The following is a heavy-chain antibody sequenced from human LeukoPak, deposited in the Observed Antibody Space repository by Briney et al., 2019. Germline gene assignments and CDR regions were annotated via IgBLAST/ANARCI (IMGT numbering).Heavy chain of an antibody. CDR2: IYYSGST. Sequence: PSETLSLTCTVSGDSISSRSYYWGWIRQPPGKGLEWIGSIYYSGSTYYNPSLKSRVTISVNTSKNQFSLKLSSVTAADTAVYYCARTSAMKGNAFDIWGQGTMVTVSS. V-gene: IGHV4-39*07. J-gene: IGHJ3*02. D-gene: IGHD3-10*01. CDR1: GDSISSRSYY. CDR3: ARTSAMKGNAFDI.